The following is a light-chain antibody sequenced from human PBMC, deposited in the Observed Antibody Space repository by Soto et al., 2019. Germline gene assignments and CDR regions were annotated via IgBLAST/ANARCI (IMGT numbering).Light chain of an antibody. CDR2: EVN. J-gene: IGLJ1*01. CDR3: TSCITANTGHV. CDR1: SSDIGRYNY. Sequence: QSALTLPASVSGSPGQSITISCTGTSSDIGRYNYVSWFQQHPGKVPKLVIFEVNYRPSGVSDRFSGSKSGNTASLTITRLQAEDEADYYCTSCITANTGHVFGSGTKVTV. V-gene: IGLV2-14*01.